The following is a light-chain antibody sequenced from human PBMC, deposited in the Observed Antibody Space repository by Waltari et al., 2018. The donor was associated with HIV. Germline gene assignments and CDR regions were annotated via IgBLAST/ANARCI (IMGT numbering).Light chain of an antibody. J-gene: IGKJ1*01. Sequence: IVMTQSQDPLPASLGETGTINSRPSQRLLFSSNKNNYLAWYQQKPGQSPKLLIYWASTRHSGVPDRFSGSGSGTDFTLTITGLQPEDVAVYFCQQYYSTPPTFGQGTKVEIK. CDR3: QQYYSTPPT. CDR1: QRLLFSSNKNNY. CDR2: WAS. V-gene: IGKV4-1*01.